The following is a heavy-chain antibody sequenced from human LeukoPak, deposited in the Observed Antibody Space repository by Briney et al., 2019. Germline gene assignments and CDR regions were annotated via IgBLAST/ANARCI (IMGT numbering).Heavy chain of an antibody. CDR1: GFTFSDYY. CDR3: ASPPSVDSSSPYYFEY. CDR2: ISTIGSTI. D-gene: IGHD6-6*01. Sequence: AGGSLRLSCATSGFTFSDYYMSWIRQAPGKGLEWVSYISTIGSTINYADSVKGRFTISRDNAKKSLYLQMNSLRAEDTAVYYCASPPSVDSSSPYYFEYWGQGTLVTVSS. V-gene: IGHV3-11*01. J-gene: IGHJ4*02.